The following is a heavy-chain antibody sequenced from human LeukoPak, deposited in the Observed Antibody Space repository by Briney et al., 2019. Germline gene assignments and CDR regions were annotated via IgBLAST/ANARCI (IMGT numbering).Heavy chain of an antibody. CDR2: IKQDGSEK. J-gene: IGHJ4*02. D-gene: IGHD3-3*01. CDR1: ASTFSNYW. V-gene: IGHV3-7*01. CDR3: ASVLRFLEWSHTGYFDY. Sequence: PGGSLRLSCAASASTFSNYWVNWVRQAPGKGLEWVANIKQDGSEKYYVDSVKGRFTISRDNAKNSLYLQMNSLRAEDTAVYYCASVLRFLEWSHTGYFDYWGQGTLVTVSS.